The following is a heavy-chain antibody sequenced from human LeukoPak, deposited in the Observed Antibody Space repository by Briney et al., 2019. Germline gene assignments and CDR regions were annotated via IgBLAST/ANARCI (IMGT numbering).Heavy chain of an antibody. CDR2: ISSSSSYT. V-gene: IGHV3-11*03. Sequence: GGSLRLSCAASGFTFSDYYMNWIRQAPGKGLEWVSYISSSSSYTNYADSVKGRFTISRDNAKKSLYLQMNSLRAEDTAVYYCARILAVASFHPLDYWGQGTLVTVSS. D-gene: IGHD6-19*01. J-gene: IGHJ4*02. CDR1: GFTFSDYY. CDR3: ARILAVASFHPLDY.